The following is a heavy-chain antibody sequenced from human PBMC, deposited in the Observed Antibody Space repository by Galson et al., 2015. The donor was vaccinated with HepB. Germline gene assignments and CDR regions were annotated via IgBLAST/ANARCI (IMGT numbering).Heavy chain of an antibody. J-gene: IGHJ4*02. V-gene: IGHV3-30*04. Sequence: SLRLSCAASGFTFSSYAMHWVRQAPGKGLEWVAVISYDGSNKYYADSVKGRFTISRDNSKNTLYLQMNSLRAEDTAVYYCGPDYWGQGTLVTVS. CDR3: GPDY. CDR1: GFTFSSYA. CDR2: ISYDGSNK.